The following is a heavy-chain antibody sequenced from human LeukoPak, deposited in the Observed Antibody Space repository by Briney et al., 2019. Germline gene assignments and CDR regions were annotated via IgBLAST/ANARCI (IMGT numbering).Heavy chain of an antibody. CDR2: ITNTADST. V-gene: IGHV3-23*01. CDR1: GFTFSNYA. CDR3: ARGGNWNYGSDFDY. D-gene: IGHD1-7*01. J-gene: IGHJ4*02. Sequence: PGGSLRLSCAASGFTFSNYAMSWVRQAPGKELEWVSGITNTADSTYYADSVKGRFTISRDNPKNSLYLQMNSLRAEDTAVYYCARGGNWNYGSDFDYWGQGTLVTVSS.